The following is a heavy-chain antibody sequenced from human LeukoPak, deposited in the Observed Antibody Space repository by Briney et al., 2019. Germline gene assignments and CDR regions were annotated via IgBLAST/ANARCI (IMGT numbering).Heavy chain of an antibody. CDR2: INHSGST. CDR3: ATTGRESTAMVIGDY. V-gene: IGHV4-34*08. Sequence: GSLRLSCAASGFIVSSNYMSWVRQAPGKGLEWIGEINHSGSTNYNPSLKSRVTISVDTSKNQFSLKLSTVTAADTAVYYRATTGRESTAMVIGDYWGQGTLVTVSS. D-gene: IGHD5-18*01. CDR1: GFIVSSNY. J-gene: IGHJ4*02.